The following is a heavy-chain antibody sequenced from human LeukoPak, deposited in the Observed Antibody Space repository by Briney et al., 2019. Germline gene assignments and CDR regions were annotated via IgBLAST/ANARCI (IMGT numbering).Heavy chain of an antibody. CDR3: AKKGQSGFSFDP. CDR2: GSDSGGT. V-gene: IGHV4-34*01. CDR1: GGSLNGHY. D-gene: IGHD1-26*01. Sequence: KPSETLSLTCAVYGGSLNGHYWSWIRQSPGNGLEWIGEGSDSGGTKFNPSLKSRVTISADTSKNQFSLRLRSVTAADTAVYHCAKKGQSGFSFDPWGQGTLVTVAS. J-gene: IGHJ5*02.